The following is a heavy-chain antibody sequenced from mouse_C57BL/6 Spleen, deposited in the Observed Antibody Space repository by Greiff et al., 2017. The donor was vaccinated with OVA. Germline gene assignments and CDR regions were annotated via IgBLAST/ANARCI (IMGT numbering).Heavy chain of an antibody. Sequence: VKVVESGPGLVQPSQSLSITCTVSGFSLTSYGVHWVRQSPGKGLEWLGVIWRGGSTDYNAAFMSRLSITKDNSKSQVFFKMNSLQADDTAIYYCAKKGDDYDGSWFAYWGQGTLVTVSA. CDR2: IWRGGST. D-gene: IGHD2-4*01. J-gene: IGHJ3*01. CDR1: GFSLTSYG. V-gene: IGHV2-5*01. CDR3: AKKGDDYDGSWFAY.